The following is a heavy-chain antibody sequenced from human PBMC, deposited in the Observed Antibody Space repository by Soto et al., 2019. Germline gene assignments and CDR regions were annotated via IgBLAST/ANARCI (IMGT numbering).Heavy chain of an antibody. J-gene: IGHJ5*02. D-gene: IGHD3-9*01. CDR2: IAYSGET. Sequence: NPXETLSLTCVVAGCSIISADSYWFWIRKHPGKGLEWIGYIAYSGETYYNPSLRSRVTISADTSENKFSLTLKSVTAADTAVYFCARDFERSAIAHWGQGTPVTVSS. CDR1: GCSIISADSY. CDR3: ARDFERSAIAH. V-gene: IGHV4-31*11.